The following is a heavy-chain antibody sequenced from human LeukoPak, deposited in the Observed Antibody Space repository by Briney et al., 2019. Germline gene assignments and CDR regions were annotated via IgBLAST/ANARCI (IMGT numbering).Heavy chain of an antibody. Sequence: GASVKVSCKASGYTFTSYGISWVRQAPGQGLEWMGWISAYNGNTNYAQKLQGRVTMTTDTSTSTAYMELRSLRSDDTAVYYCARDRTDSVGATSDFDYWGQGTLVTVSS. D-gene: IGHD1-26*01. J-gene: IGHJ4*02. CDR3: ARDRTDSVGATSDFDY. CDR2: ISAYNGNT. CDR1: GYTFTSYG. V-gene: IGHV1-18*01.